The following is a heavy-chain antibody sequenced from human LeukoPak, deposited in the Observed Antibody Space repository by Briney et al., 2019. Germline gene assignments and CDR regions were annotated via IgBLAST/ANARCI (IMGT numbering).Heavy chain of an antibody. D-gene: IGHD3-3*01. J-gene: IGHJ4*02. V-gene: IGHV3-20*04. CDR1: GLTVDGYG. CDR2: INWDATST. CDR3: ARGYYTFDF. Sequence: GGSLRLSCAASGLTVDGYGMTWVRQVPGQGLEWVSGINWDATSTTYADSVKGRFTISRDNAKSSLYLRMNSLRAEDTALYYCARGYYTFDFWGQGTLVTVSS.